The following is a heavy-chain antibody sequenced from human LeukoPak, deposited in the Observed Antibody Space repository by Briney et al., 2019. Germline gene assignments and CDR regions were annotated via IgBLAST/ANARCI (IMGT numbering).Heavy chain of an antibody. V-gene: IGHV1-2*02. CDR2: INPNSGGT. Sequence: DSVQVSCKASGYTFTGYYMHWVRQAPGQGLKWMGWINPNSGGTNYAQKFQGRVTMTRDTTISPAYMELSILRSDDTAVYYCARDDEDRVCFDPWGQGTLVTVSS. J-gene: IGHJ5*02. CDR3: ARDDEDRVCFDP. CDR1: GYTFTGYY.